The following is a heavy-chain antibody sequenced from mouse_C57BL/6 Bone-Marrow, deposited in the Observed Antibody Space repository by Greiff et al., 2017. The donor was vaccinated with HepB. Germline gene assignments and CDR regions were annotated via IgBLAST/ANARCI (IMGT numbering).Heavy chain of an antibody. CDR3: ARCALCLYAMVY. CDR2: IYPRSGNT. CDR1: GYTFTSYG. D-gene: IGHD1-1*02. J-gene: IGHJ4*01. V-gene: IGHV1-81*01. Sequence: VQLQESGAELARPGASVKLSCKASGYTFTSYGISWVKQRTGQGLEWIGEIYPRSGNTYYNEKFKGKATLTADKSSSTAYMELRSLTSEDSEVYFGARCALCLYAMVYWGQGTSVTVTA.